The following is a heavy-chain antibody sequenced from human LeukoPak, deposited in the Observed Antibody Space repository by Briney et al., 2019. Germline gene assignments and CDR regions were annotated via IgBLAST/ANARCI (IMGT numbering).Heavy chain of an antibody. Sequence: PGGSLRLSCAASGFTFSSYSMNWVRQAPGKGLEWVSSISSSSSYIYYADSVKGRFTISRDNAKNSLYLQMNSLRAEDTALYYCAKGRYSGSQRDYFDYWGQGTLVTVSS. CDR2: ISSSSSYI. J-gene: IGHJ4*02. CDR3: AKGRYSGSQRDYFDY. CDR1: GFTFSSYS. D-gene: IGHD1-26*01. V-gene: IGHV3-21*04.